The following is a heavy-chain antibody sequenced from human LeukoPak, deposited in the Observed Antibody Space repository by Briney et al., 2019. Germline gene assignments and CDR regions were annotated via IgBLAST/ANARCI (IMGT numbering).Heavy chain of an antibody. V-gene: IGHV1-2*02. D-gene: IGHD3-10*01. Sequence: ASVKVSCKASGYTFTVYYMHWVRQAPGQGLEWMGWINPNSGGTNYAQKFQGRVTTTRDTSISTAYMELSRLRSDDTAVYYCARDGRFGDKSWFDPWGQGTLVTVSS. CDR2: INPNSGGT. J-gene: IGHJ5*02. CDR1: GYTFTVYY. CDR3: ARDGRFGDKSWFDP.